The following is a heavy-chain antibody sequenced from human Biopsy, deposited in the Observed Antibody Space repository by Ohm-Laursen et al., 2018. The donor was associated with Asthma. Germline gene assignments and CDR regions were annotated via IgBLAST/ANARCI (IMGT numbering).Heavy chain of an antibody. J-gene: IGHJ6*02. V-gene: IGHV1-2*06. CDR3: ARELLDIVAFDYYYYGMDV. Sequence: GASVKVSCNVSGGMFGNYAISWVRQAPGQGLEWMGRINPNSGGTNYAQKFQGRVTMTRDTSISTAYMELSSLRSDDTAVYYCARELLDIVAFDYYYYGMDVWGQGTTVTVSS. CDR1: GGMFGNYA. D-gene: IGHD5-12*01. CDR2: INPNSGGT.